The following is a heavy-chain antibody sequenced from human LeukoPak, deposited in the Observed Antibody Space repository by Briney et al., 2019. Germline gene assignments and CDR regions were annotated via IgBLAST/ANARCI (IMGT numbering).Heavy chain of an antibody. J-gene: IGHJ6*02. D-gene: IGHD6-13*01. CDR3: AREDSSSWYFRDYYYGMDV. V-gene: IGHV3-11*04. CDR1: GFTFSDYY. Sequence: GGSLRLSCAASGFTFSDYYMSWIRQAPGKGLEWVSYISSSGSTIYYADSVKGRFTISRDNAKNSLYLQMNSLRAEDTAVYYCAREDSSSWYFRDYYYGMDVWGQGTTVTVSS. CDR2: ISSSGSTI.